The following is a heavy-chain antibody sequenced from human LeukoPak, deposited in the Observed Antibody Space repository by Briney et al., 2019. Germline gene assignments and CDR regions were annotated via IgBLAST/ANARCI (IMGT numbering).Heavy chain of an antibody. CDR1: GFRFSGYW. CDR3: ARYRHLYY. D-gene: IGHD3-16*01. V-gene: IGHV3-7*01. J-gene: IGHJ4*02. CDR2: INQDGGEK. Sequence: GGSLRLSCAASGFRFSGYWMTWVRQAPGKGLEWVASINQDGGEKYSLDSVKGRFTISRDNTKSSLYLQMNSLRAEDTAMYYCARYRHLYYWGQGTLVTVSS.